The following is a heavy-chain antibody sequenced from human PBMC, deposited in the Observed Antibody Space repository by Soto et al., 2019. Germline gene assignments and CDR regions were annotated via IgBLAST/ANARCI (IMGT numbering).Heavy chain of an antibody. Sequence: EVQLVESGGGLVQPGRSLRLSCAASGFTFDDYAMHWVRQAPGKGLEWVSGISWNSGSIGYADSVKGRFTISRDNAKNSLYLQMNSLRAEDTALYHCAKELGPVYFDYWGQGTLVTVSS. D-gene: IGHD3-16*01. J-gene: IGHJ4*02. CDR1: GFTFDDYA. V-gene: IGHV3-9*01. CDR2: ISWNSGSI. CDR3: AKELGPVYFDY.